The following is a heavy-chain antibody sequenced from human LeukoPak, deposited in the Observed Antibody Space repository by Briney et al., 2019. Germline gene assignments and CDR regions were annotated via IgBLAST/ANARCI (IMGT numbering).Heavy chain of an antibody. CDR1: GFIVSSNY. V-gene: IGHV3-53*01. J-gene: IGHJ4*02. CDR3: ATHSGGY. CDR2: IYTGGST. Sequence: GGSLRLSCAASGFIVSSNYMTWVRQAPGKGLEWVSVIYTGGSTYYADSVKGRFTISRDNSRNTLYLQMNSLRAEDTAVYYCATHSGGYWGQGALVTVSS. D-gene: IGHD3-16*01.